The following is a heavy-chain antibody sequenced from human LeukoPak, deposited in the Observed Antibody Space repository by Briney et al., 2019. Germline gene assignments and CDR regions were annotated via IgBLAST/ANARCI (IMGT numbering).Heavy chain of an antibody. CDR3: AVAVVVAATPDY. V-gene: IGHV3-30*03. J-gene: IGHJ4*02. D-gene: IGHD2-15*01. CDR2: ISHDGTVQ. Sequence: GGSLRLSCAASGFTFSSHGMQWVRQAPGKGLEWVAVISHDGTVQHYADSVKGRFTISRDNAKNTLYLQMNSLRAEDTAVYYCAVAVVVAATPDYWGQGTLVTASS. CDR1: GFTFSSHG.